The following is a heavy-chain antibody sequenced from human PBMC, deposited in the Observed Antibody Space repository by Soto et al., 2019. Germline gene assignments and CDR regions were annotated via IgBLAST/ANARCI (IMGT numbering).Heavy chain of an antibody. CDR3: ARYTRHQLLSFDY. D-gene: IGHD2-2*01. V-gene: IGHV4-34*01. CDR2: INHSGST. Sequence: SETLSLTCAVYGGSFSGYYWSWIRQPPGKGLEWIGEINHSGSTNYNPSLKSRVTISVDTSKNQFSLKLSSVTAADTAVYYCARYTRHQLLSFDYWGQGTLVTVSS. J-gene: IGHJ4*02. CDR1: GGSFSGYY.